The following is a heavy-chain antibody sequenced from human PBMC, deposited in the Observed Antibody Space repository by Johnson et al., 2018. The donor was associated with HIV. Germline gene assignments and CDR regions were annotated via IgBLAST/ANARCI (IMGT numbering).Heavy chain of an antibody. Sequence: VQLVESGGGLVQPGGSLRLSCAASGFTFSDYYMSWIRQAPGKGLEWVSAISGSGGSTYYADSVKGRFTISRDNSKNTLYLQMNSLRAEDTAVYYCAKGFFELDDAFDIWGQGTMVTVSS. V-gene: IGHV3-23*04. J-gene: IGHJ3*02. CDR1: GFTFSDYY. D-gene: IGHD3/OR15-3a*01. CDR3: AKGFFELDDAFDI. CDR2: ISGSGGST.